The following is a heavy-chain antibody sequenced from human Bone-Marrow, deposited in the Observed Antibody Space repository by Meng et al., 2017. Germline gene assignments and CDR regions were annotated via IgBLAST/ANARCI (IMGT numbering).Heavy chain of an antibody. V-gene: IGHV3-48*03. CDR1: GFTFSSYE. CDR3: ARPGYSSSWTLDY. Sequence: GESLKISCAASGFTFSSYEMNWVRQAPGKGLEWVSYISSSGSTIYYADSVKGRFTISRDNSKNTLYLQMNSLRAEDTAVYYCARPGYSSSWTLDYWGQGTLVTAPQ. CDR2: ISSSGSTI. D-gene: IGHD6-13*01. J-gene: IGHJ4*02.